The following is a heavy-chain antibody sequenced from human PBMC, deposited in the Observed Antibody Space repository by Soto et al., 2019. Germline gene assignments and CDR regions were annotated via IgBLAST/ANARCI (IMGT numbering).Heavy chain of an antibody. CDR1: GGSISSYY. CDR3: ARYGSGSSVWFDP. Sequence: SETLSLTCTVSGGSISSYYWSWIRQPPGKGLEWIGYIYYSGSTNYNPSLKSRVTISVDTSKNQFPLKLSSVTAADTAVYYCARYGSGSSVWFDPWGQGTLVT. V-gene: IGHV4-59*01. D-gene: IGHD3-10*01. J-gene: IGHJ5*02. CDR2: IYYSGST.